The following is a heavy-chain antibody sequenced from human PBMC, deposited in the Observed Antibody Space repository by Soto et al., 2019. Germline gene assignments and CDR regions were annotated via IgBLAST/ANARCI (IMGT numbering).Heavy chain of an antibody. D-gene: IGHD3-16*01. CDR2: ISPYTGNT. Sequence: QVQLVQSGDEVKKPGASVKVSCKASGYIFVNYGIAWVRQASRQGLEWMGWISPYTGNTHSASKVQGRLTMTTDTSTSTADMDLGSLTSDDTAVYYCVMVDNYVTPTPQDVWGQGTTVTVSS. V-gene: IGHV1-18*01. CDR1: GYIFVNYG. CDR3: VMVDNYVTPTPQDV. J-gene: IGHJ6*02.